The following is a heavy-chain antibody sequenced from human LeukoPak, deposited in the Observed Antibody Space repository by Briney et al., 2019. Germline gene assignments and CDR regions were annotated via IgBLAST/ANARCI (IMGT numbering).Heavy chain of an antibody. D-gene: IGHD4-17*01. CDR2: IRSKAYGGTT. Sequence: PGGSLRLSCAASGFTFDDYGMSWVRQAPGKGLEWVGFIRSKAYGGTTEYAASVKGRFTISRDDSKSIAYLQMNSLKTEDTAVYYCTRQADTGYGDYSDYWGQGTLVTVSS. CDR3: TRQADTGYGDYSDY. J-gene: IGHJ4*02. V-gene: IGHV3-49*04. CDR1: GFTFDDYG.